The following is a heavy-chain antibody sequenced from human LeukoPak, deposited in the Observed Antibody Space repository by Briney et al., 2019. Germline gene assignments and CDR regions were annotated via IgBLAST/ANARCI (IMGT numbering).Heavy chain of an antibody. D-gene: IGHD3-16*01. CDR3: ATHSGGY. V-gene: IGHV3-30*03. CDR1: GFTFSSYS. CDR2: ISYDGSNK. J-gene: IGHJ4*02. Sequence: GGSLRLSCAASGFTFSSYSMNWVRQAPGKGLEWVAVISYDGSNKYYADSVKGRFTISRDNSKNTLYLQMNSLRAEDTAVYYCATHSGGYWGQGTLVTASS.